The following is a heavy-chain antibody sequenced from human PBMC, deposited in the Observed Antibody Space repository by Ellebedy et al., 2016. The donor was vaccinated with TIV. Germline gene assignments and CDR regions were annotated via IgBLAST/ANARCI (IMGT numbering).Heavy chain of an antibody. J-gene: IGHJ6*02. CDR2: ISYDGSNK. CDR3: ARGYVWGSYQYYYGMDV. D-gene: IGHD3-16*02. Sequence: GESLKISXAASGFTFSNYAMHWVRQAPGKGLEWVAVISYDGSNKYYADSVKGRFTISRDNSKNTLYLQMNSLRAEDTAVYYCARGYVWGSYQYYYGMDVWGQGTTATVSS. V-gene: IGHV3-30-3*01. CDR1: GFTFSNYA.